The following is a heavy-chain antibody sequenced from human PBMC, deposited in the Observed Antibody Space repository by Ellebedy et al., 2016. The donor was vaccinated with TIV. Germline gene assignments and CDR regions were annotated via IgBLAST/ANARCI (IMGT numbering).Heavy chain of an antibody. V-gene: IGHV4-39*07. CDR3: ARFRPHCFSDSCYTNAFEY. J-gene: IGHJ4*03. Sequence: SETLSLXXTVSGGSINSFGYYWGWIRQSPGRGLEWIGEINDGGTTKYNPSFKSRVIISGDTAKKQVSLHLTSVTAADTAVYYCARFRPHCFSDSCYTNAFEYWGPGTEVTVFS. D-gene: IGHD2-2*02. CDR2: INDGGTT. CDR1: GGSINSFGYY.